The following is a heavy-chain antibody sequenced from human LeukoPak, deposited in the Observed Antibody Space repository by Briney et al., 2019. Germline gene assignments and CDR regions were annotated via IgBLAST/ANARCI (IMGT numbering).Heavy chain of an antibody. CDR2: IYYSGST. D-gene: IGHD3-3*01. J-gene: IGHJ4*02. Sequence: SETLSLTCTVSGGSISSSSYYWGWIRQPPGKGLEWIGNIYYSGSTYYNPSLKSRVTISVDTSNNQFSLKLSSVTAADTAVYYCARFRFLEWFLDYWGQGTLVTVSS. V-gene: IGHV4-39*07. CDR1: GGSISSSSYY. CDR3: ARFRFLEWFLDY.